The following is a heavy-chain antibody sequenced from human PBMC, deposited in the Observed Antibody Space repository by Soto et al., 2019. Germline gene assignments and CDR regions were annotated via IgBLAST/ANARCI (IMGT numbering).Heavy chain of an antibody. Sequence: QVQLVQSGAEVKKPGSSVKVSCKASGGTFSSYAISWVGQAPGQGLEWMGGIIPIFGTANYAQKFQGRVTITADESTRTACMELSSLRSEDRAVYYCARETGNYYDSSGKNAFDIWGKGTMVTVSS. J-gene: IGHJ3*02. CDR3: ARETGNYYDSSGKNAFDI. D-gene: IGHD3-22*01. CDR1: GGTFSSYA. V-gene: IGHV1-69*01. CDR2: IIPIFGTA.